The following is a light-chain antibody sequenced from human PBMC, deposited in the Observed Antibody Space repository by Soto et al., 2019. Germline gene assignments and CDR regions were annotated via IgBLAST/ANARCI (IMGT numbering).Light chain of an antibody. Sequence: EIVMTQSPATLSVSPGERATLSCRASQSVSSNLAWYQQKVGQAPRLLIYGASTRATGIPARFSGSGSGTEFTLTLSSLQSEDFAVYFCQQYNDWPLTFGGGTNVEIK. J-gene: IGKJ4*01. V-gene: IGKV3-15*01. CDR3: QQYNDWPLT. CDR2: GAS. CDR1: QSVSSN.